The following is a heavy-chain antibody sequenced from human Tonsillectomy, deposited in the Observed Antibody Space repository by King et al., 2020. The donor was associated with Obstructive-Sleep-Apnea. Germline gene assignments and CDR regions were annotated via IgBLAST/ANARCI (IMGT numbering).Heavy chain of an antibody. J-gene: IGHJ4*02. CDR1: GFSVSSYT. CDR2: ITGSTNSA. V-gene: IGHV3-23*04. CDR3: AKSPPYCNSSTCFFDF. Sequence: VQLVESGGGLVQPGVSLRLSCGVSGFSVSSYTMAWVRQAPGKGLEWLSVITGSTNSAYSAVSVRGRFTISRDNLKNILYLKMNNLRAEDTALYYCAKSPPYCNSSTCFFDFWGQGTRVTVSS. D-gene: IGHD2/OR15-2a*01.